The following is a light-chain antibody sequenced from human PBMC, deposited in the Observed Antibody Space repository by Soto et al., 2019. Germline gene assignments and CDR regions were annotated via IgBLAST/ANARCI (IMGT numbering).Light chain of an antibody. J-gene: IGLJ1*01. V-gene: IGLV2-14*03. Sequence: QSVLNQPASVSGSHGQSITISCTGTSSDVGGYNYVSWYQQQHPGKAPKLLIFDVSNRPSGVSNRFSGSKSANTASLTISGLQSEDEADYYCSSYTSSSTYVFGTGTKVTVL. CDR3: SSYTSSSTYV. CDR2: DVS. CDR1: SSDVGGYNY.